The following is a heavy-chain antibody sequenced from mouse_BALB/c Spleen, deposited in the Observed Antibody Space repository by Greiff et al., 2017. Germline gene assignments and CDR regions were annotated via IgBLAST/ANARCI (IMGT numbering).Heavy chain of an antibody. V-gene: IGHV3-2*02. CDR2: ISYSGST. CDR3: ARGYDWFAY. Sequence: EVKLMESGPGLVKPSQSLSLTCTVTGYSITSDYAWNWIRQFPGNKLEWMGYISYSGSTSYNPSLKSRISITRDTSKNQFFLQLNSVTTEDTATYYCARGYDWFAYWGQGTLVTVSA. J-gene: IGHJ3*01. D-gene: IGHD1-2*01. CDR1: GYSITSDYA.